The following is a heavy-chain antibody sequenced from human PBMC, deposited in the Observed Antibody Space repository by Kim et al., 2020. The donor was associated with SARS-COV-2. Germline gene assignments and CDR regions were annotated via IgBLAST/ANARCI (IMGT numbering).Heavy chain of an antibody. Sequence: SVKVSCKASGGTFSSYAISWVRQAPGQGLEWMGGIIPIFGTANYAQKFQGRVTITADKSTSTAYMELSSLRSEDTAVYYCAREVSSSVTMVREYYYYYYGMDVWGQGTTVTVSS. D-gene: IGHD3-10*01. CDR2: IIPIFGTA. CDR3: AREVSSSVTMVREYYYYYYGMDV. J-gene: IGHJ6*02. CDR1: GGTFSSYA. V-gene: IGHV1-69*06.